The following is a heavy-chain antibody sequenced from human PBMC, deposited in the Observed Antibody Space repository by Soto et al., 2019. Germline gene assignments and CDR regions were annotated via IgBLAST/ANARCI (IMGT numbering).Heavy chain of an antibody. D-gene: IGHD6-19*01. CDR3: ARHSLAVAGTREFDY. Sequence: SETLSLTCTVSGGSISSYYWSWIRQPPGKGLEWIGYIYYSGSTNYNPSLKSRVTISVDTSKNQFSLKLSSVTAADTAVYYCARHSLAVAGTREFDYWGQGTLVTVSS. V-gene: IGHV4-59*08. CDR1: GGSISSYY. J-gene: IGHJ4*02. CDR2: IYYSGST.